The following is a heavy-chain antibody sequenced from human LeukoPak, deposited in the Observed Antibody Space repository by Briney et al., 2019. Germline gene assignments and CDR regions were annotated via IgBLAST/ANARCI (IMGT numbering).Heavy chain of an antibody. D-gene: IGHD3-3*01. CDR1: GGSISSYY. CDR3: AREYDFWSGYRWFDP. CDR2: IYYSGST. Sequence: SETLSLTCTVSGGSISSYYWSWIRQPPGKGLEWIGYIYYSGSTNYNPSLKSRVTISVDTSKNQFSLKLSSVTAADTAVYYCAREYDFWSGYRWFDPWGQGTLVTVSS. V-gene: IGHV4-59*01. J-gene: IGHJ5*02.